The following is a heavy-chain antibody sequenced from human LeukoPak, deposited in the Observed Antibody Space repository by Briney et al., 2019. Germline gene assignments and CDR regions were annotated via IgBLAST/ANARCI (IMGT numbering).Heavy chain of an antibody. CDR1: GFMFSEYG. Sequence: PGGSLRLSCAASGFMFSEYGMHWVRQAPGKGPQWVAVISYAGNNSYYADSVKGRFTVFRDNSKNTAFLQMKNLRDEDTAVYYCATRDFDFWGQGTLVTVSS. CDR2: ISYAGNNS. V-gene: IGHV3-30*03. CDR3: ATRDFDF. J-gene: IGHJ4*02.